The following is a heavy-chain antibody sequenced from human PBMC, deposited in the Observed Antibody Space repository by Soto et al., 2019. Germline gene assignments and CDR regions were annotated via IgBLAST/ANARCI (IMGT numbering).Heavy chain of an antibody. Sequence: SVSLPVHFAGYSGAGGGDSWRWIGQSRGKGLEWIGDINHSGRVNYSPSLKSRVTISLDTSKNQFSLTLSAVTAADTAMYYCSTRAYDTNGYYRFDPWGQGTLVNVSS. CDR2: INHSGRV. CDR1: SGAGGGDS. J-gene: IGHJ5*01. CDR3: STRAYDTNGYYRFDP. D-gene: IGHD3-22*01. V-gene: IGHV4-34*01.